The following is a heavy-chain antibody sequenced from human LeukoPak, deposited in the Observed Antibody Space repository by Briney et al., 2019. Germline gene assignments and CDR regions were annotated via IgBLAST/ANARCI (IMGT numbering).Heavy chain of an antibody. CDR3: ARVCSYGTGDYYMDV. J-gene: IGHJ6*03. D-gene: IGHD5-18*01. V-gene: IGHV3-30*04. Sequence: SGGSLRLSCAASGFTFSSYAMHWVRQAPGKGLEWVAVISYDGSNKYYADSVKGRFTISRDNSKNTLYLQMNSLRAEDTAVYYCARVCSYGTGDYYMDVWGKGTTVTVSS. CDR2: ISYDGSNK. CDR1: GFTFSSYA.